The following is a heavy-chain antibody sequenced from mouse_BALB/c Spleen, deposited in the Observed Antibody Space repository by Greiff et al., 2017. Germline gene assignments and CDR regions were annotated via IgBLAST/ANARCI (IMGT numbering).Heavy chain of an antibody. J-gene: IGHJ2*01. CDR2: IFPGSGNT. D-gene: IGHD1-1*01. Sequence: VKLMESGPELVKPGASVKISCKASGYSFTSYYIHWVKQRPGQGLEWIGWIFPGSGNTKYNEKFKGKATLTADTSSSTAYMQLSSLTSEDSAVYFCARGATTEGGDFDYWGQGTTLTVSS. V-gene: IGHV1-66*01. CDR3: ARGATTEGGDFDY. CDR1: GYSFTSYY.